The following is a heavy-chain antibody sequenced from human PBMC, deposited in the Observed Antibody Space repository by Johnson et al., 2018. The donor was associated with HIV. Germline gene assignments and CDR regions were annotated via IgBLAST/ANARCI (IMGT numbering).Heavy chain of an antibody. Sequence: QVQLVESGGGVVRPGGSLRLSCAASGFSFDDYGMSWVRQAPGKGLEWVAFIRYDGSNKYYADSVRGRFTISRDNSKKTLSLQMNSLRPEDTAVYYCAKSSSATYYGDAFDMWGQGTMVTVSS. J-gene: IGHJ3*02. CDR2: IRYDGSNK. CDR1: GFSFDDYG. CDR3: AKSSSATYYGDAFDM. V-gene: IGHV3-30*02. D-gene: IGHD3-10*01.